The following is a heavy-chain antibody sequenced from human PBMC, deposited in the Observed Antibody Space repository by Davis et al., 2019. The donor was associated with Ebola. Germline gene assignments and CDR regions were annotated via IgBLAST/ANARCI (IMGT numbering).Heavy chain of an antibody. CDR2: INHSGST. CDR1: GGSFSGYY. V-gene: IGHV4-34*01. D-gene: IGHD2-15*01. Sequence: PSETLSLTCAVYGGSFSGYYWSWIRQPPGKGLEWIGEINHSGSTNYNPSLKSRVTISVDTSKNQFSLKLSAVTAADTAVYYCERHTTSGYCSGGSCPIDYWGQGTLVTVSS. CDR3: ERHTTSGYCSGGSCPIDY. J-gene: IGHJ4*02.